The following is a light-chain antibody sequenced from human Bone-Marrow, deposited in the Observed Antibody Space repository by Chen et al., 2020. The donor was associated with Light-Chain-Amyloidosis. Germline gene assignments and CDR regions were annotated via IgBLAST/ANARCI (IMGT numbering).Light chain of an antibody. J-gene: IGLJ2*01. Sequence: SYELTQPPSVSVSPGQTARITCSGDDLPTKYAYWYQQKPGQAPVLVIHRDTERPSGISERFSGSSSGRTATLTISGVHAEDEADYPCQSADSSGTYEVIFGGGTKLTVL. CDR1: DLPTKY. CDR3: QSADSSGTYEVI. CDR2: RDT. V-gene: IGLV3-25*03.